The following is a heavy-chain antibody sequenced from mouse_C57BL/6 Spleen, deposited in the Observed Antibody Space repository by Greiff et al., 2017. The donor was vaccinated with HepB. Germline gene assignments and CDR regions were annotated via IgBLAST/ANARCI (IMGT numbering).Heavy chain of an antibody. CDR2: IYPGSGNT. Sequence: QVQLKESGPELVKPGASVKISCKASGYTFTDYYINWVKQRPGQGLEWIGWIYPGSGNTKYNEKFKGKATLTVDTSSSTAYMQLSSLTSEDSAVYFCAIGRPYYYGSSYEYFDVWGTGTTVTVSS. CDR1: GYTFTDYY. D-gene: IGHD1-1*01. J-gene: IGHJ1*03. CDR3: AIGRPYYYGSSYEYFDV. V-gene: IGHV1-84*01.